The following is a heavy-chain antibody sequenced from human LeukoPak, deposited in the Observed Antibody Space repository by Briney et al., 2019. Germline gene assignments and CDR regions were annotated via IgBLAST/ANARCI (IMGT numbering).Heavy chain of an antibody. CDR2: INHSGST. Sequence: NSSETLSLTCAVYGGSFSGYYWSWIRQPPGKGLEWIGEINHSGSTNYNPSLKSRVTISVDTSKNQFSLKLSSVTAADTAVYYCARVHTMVRNMDVWGKGTTVTVSS. J-gene: IGHJ6*03. D-gene: IGHD3-10*01. CDR3: ARVHTMVRNMDV. V-gene: IGHV4-34*01. CDR1: GGSFSGYY.